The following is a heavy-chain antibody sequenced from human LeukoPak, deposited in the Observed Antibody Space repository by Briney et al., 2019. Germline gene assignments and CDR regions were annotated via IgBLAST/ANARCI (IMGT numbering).Heavy chain of an antibody. CDR2: IIPILGIA. V-gene: IGHV1-69*04. Sequence: ASVKVSCKASGGTFSSYAISWVRQAPGQGLEWMGRIIPILGIANYAQKFRGRVTITADKSTSTAYMELSSLRSEDTAVYYCARDLVTLYDSSGYYYYGTDVWGQGTTVTVSS. D-gene: IGHD3-22*01. CDR1: GGTFSSYA. J-gene: IGHJ6*02. CDR3: ARDLVTLYDSSGYYYYGTDV.